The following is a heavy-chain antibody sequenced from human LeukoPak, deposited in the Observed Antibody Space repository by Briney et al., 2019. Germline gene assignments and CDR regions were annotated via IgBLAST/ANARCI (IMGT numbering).Heavy chain of an antibody. CDR3: ARVLSLTVQPERYYYYGMDV. D-gene: IGHD1-1*01. CDR1: GYTFTGYY. J-gene: IGHJ6*02. Sequence: ASVKVSCKASGYTFTGYYMHWVRQAPGQGLEWMGWINPNSGGTNYAQKFQGRVTMTRDTSISTAYMELSRLRSDDTAVYYCARVLSLTVQPERYYYYGMDVWGQGTTVTVSS. CDR2: INPNSGGT. V-gene: IGHV1-2*02.